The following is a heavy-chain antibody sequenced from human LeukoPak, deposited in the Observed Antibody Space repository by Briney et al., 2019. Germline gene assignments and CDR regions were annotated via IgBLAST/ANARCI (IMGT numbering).Heavy chain of an antibody. CDR2: IIPIFGTA. CDR1: GGTFSSYA. J-gene: IGHJ5*02. V-gene: IGHV1-69*05. CDR3: ARGGENWFDP. Sequence: SVKVSCKASGGTFSSYAISWVRQAPGQGLEWMGGIIPIFGTANYAQKFQGRVTITTDESTSIAYMELSSLRSEDTAVYYCARGGENWFDPWGQGTLVTVSS.